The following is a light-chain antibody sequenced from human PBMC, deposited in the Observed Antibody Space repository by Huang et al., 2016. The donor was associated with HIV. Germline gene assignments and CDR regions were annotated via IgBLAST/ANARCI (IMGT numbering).Light chain of an antibody. CDR1: QTISSY. CDR3: QQSFTTPGT. CDR2: AAS. Sequence: DIQMTQSPSSLSASVGDRVTITCRASQTISSYLNWYQQTPGRAPKLLIYAASTLQSWVPSRFFGSGSGTVFILIISNLQPEDFGTYFCQQSFTTPGTFGQGTRLDIK. V-gene: IGKV1-39*01. J-gene: IGKJ5*01.